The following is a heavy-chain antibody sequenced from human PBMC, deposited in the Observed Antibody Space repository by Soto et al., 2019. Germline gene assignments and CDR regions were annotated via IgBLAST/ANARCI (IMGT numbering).Heavy chain of an antibody. D-gene: IGHD2-8*01. CDR2: ISHDGSNN. J-gene: IGHJ6*02. CDR1: RFTFSSYA. CDR3: ARCMLTHYSYTVTL. Sequence: GGSLRLSCAASRFTFSSYAMHWVRQAPGKGLEWVAVISHDGSNNYYADSVKGRFTISRDNSKNTLFLQMNSLTAEDTAVYYCARCMLTHYSYTVTLWGQGTTVTV. V-gene: IGHV3-30-3*01.